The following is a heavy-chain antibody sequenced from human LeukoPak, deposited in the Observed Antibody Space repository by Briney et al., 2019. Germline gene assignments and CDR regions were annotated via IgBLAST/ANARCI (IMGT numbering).Heavy chain of an antibody. CDR1: GFTFSNYG. V-gene: IGHV3-23*01. CDR3: AKEVTAMANRYFDY. CDR2: LSSSGGST. J-gene: IGHJ4*02. Sequence: GGSLRLSCAASGFTFSNYGMNWVRQAPGKGLEWVSALSSSGGSTYYADSVKGRFTISRDNSKNTLYLQMSSLRAEDTAVYYCAKEVTAMANRYFDYWGQGTLVTVSS. D-gene: IGHD5-18*01.